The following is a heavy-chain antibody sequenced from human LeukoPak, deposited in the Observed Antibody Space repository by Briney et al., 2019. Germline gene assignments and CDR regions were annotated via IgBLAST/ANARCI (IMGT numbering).Heavy chain of an antibody. CDR2: IYYSGST. CDR3: ARGMVGDYGVDWDY. J-gene: IGHJ4*02. D-gene: IGHD4-17*01. CDR1: GGSISSGDYY. V-gene: IGHV4-30-4*01. Sequence: PSETLSLTCTVSGGSISSGDYYWSWIRQPPGKGLEWIGYIYYSGSTYYNPSLKSRVTISVDTSKNQFSLKLSSVTAADTAVYYCARGMVGDYGVDWDYWGQGTLVTVSS.